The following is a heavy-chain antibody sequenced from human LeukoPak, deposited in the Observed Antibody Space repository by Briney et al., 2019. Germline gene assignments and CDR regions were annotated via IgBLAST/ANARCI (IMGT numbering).Heavy chain of an antibody. CDR1: GFTFRDFY. V-gene: IGHV3-11*01. CDR3: ARTQFWRFRPPSPTYYFDQ. J-gene: IGHJ4*02. D-gene: IGHD3-3*02. Sequence: GGSLRLSCAVSGFTFRDFYMSWIRQAPGKGLEWLSSITSGGNTTYYADSVKGRFTISRDNGKNSLYLQMNSLRAEDTAIYYCARTQFWRFRPPSPTYYFDQWGQGTLVTVSS. CDR2: ITSGGNTT.